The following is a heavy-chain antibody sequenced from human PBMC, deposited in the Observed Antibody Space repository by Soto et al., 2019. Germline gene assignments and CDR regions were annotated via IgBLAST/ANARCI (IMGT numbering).Heavy chain of an antibody. Sequence: GXSLRLSYAASGFTFSSYAIHWVDQAPGKGLEWVAVISYDGSNKYYADSVKGRFTISRDNSKNTLYLQMNSLTAEDTAVYYCARLPRGYSYGYDYWGQGTLVTVSS. CDR1: GFTFSSYA. D-gene: IGHD5-18*01. J-gene: IGHJ4*02. V-gene: IGHV3-30-3*01. CDR2: ISYDGSNK. CDR3: ARLPRGYSYGYDY.